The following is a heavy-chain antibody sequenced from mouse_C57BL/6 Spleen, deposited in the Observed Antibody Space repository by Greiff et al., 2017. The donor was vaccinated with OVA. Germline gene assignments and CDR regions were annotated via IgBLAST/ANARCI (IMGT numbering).Heavy chain of an antibody. Sequence: VQLQQSGPELVKPGASVKISCKASGYTFTDYYMNWVKQSHGKSLEWIGDINPNNGGTSYNQKFKGKATLTVDKSSSTAYMELRSLTSEDSAVYYCARSKLYDYDDGAWFAYWGQGTLVTVSA. CDR3: ARSKLYDYDDGAWFAY. V-gene: IGHV1-26*01. CDR2: INPNNGGT. CDR1: GYTFTDYY. D-gene: IGHD2-4*01. J-gene: IGHJ3*01.